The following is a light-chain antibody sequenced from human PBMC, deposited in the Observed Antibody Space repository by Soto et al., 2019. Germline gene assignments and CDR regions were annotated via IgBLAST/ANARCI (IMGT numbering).Light chain of an antibody. CDR1: QNIRNY. V-gene: IGKV1-39*01. CDR3: QQSFSTQST. J-gene: IGKJ5*01. Sequence: DIQMKQSPSSLSESVGDRVTNTCRASQNIRNYLKWYQQKAGKASKLLVYAASSLQSGVPSRFSGSGSGTDFTLTISSLQSEDVATYYCQQSFSTQSTFGQGTRLEIK. CDR2: AAS.